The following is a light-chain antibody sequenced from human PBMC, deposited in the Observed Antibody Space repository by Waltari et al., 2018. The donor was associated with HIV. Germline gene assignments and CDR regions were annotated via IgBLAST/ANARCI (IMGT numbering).Light chain of an antibody. CDR2: EVT. CDR1: NRDIGGYHY. J-gene: IGLJ2*01. Sequence: QSALTQPPSASGSPGQSVTISCPGTNRDIGGYHYVSWYHQHPGKAPKLVISEVTKRPSGVPGRFSGSKSGTTASLTVSGLQAEDEADYYCSSYANKNGFYVVFGGGTRLTVL. CDR3: SSYANKNGFYVV. V-gene: IGLV2-8*01.